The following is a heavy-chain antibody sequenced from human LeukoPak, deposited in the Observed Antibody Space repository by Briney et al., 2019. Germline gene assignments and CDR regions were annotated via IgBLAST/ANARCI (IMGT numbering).Heavy chain of an antibody. CDR1: GGTFSSYA. V-gene: IGHV1-69*05. Sequence: SVKVSCKASGGTFSSYAISWVRQAPGQGLEWMGGIIPIFGTANYAQKFQGRVTITTDESTSTAYMELSSLRSEDTAVYYCARGFGVTMVRGVIVFFDYWGQGTLVTVSS. J-gene: IGHJ4*02. D-gene: IGHD3-10*01. CDR3: ARGFGVTMVRGVIVFFDY. CDR2: IIPIFGTA.